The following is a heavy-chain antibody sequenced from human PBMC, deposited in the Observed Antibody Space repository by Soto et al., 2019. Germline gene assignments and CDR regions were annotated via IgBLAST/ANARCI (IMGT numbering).Heavy chain of an antibody. CDR1: GFTFSSYA. J-gene: IGHJ6*03. V-gene: IGHV3-64*01. CDR2: ISSNGGST. Sequence: GGSLRLSCAASGFTFSSYAMHWVRQAPGKGLEYVSAISSNGGSTYYANSVKGRLTISRDNSKNTLYLQMGSLRAEDMAVYYCARPGGTAMVTYMDVWGKGTTVTVSS. D-gene: IGHD5-18*01. CDR3: ARPGGTAMVTYMDV.